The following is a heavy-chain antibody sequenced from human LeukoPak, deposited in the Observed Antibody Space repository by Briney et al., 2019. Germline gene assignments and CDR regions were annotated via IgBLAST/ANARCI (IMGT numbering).Heavy chain of an antibody. CDR2: INPKSGGT. J-gene: IGHJ4*02. Sequence: ASVKVSCKASGYSYTDYYIHWVRLAPGQGLEWMGWINPKSGGTHYAQKFQGRVSMTRDTSINTVHLELSSLKTNDTAVYYCARTREGFWGSYSPWGQGTLVIVSS. V-gene: IGHV1-2*02. CDR1: GYSYTDYY. D-gene: IGHD3-16*01. CDR3: ARTREGFWGSYSP.